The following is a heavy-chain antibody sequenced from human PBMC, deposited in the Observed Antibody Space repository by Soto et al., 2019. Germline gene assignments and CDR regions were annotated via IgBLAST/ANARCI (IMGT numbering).Heavy chain of an antibody. CDR1: GYTFSDYY. Sequence: ASVKVSCKASGYTFSDYYVHWVRQAPGQGLEWMGWINPNTGGTDYAQKFQGRVTMTRDTSITTAYMDLSRLRSDDTAVYYCARGLDCSGGNCYTRVYYGMDVWGQGTTVTVSS. CDR3: ARGLDCSGGNCYTRVYYGMDV. V-gene: IGHV1-2*02. J-gene: IGHJ6*02. D-gene: IGHD2-15*01. CDR2: INPNTGGT.